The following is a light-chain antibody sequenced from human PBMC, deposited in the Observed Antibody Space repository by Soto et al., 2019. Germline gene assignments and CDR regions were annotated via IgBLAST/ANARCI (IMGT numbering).Light chain of an antibody. Sequence: EIVMTQSPATLSVSPGERATLACRASQSVSSNLAWYQQKPGQAPRVLIYGASTRATGIPARFSGSGSGTEFTLTISSLQSEDFAVYYCQQYKNWPLTFGGGTRLEIK. V-gene: IGKV3-15*01. CDR3: QQYKNWPLT. J-gene: IGKJ5*01. CDR1: QSVSSN. CDR2: GAS.